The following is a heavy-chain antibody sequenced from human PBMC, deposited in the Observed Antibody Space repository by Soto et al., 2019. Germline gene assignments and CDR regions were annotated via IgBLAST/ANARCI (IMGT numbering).Heavy chain of an antibody. CDR3: ARGGGSRPDY. CDR2: ISSTTSTV. D-gene: IGHD3-10*01. Sequence: EVQLVESGGGLVQPGGSLRLSCAASGFNFRNYGMNWVRPAPGKGLEWVSYISSTTSTVSYADSVKGRFTISRDNVKNSLYLQMNRLRDDDTAVYYCARGGGSRPDYWGQGTLVTVSS. V-gene: IGHV3-48*02. CDR1: GFNFRNYG. J-gene: IGHJ4*02.